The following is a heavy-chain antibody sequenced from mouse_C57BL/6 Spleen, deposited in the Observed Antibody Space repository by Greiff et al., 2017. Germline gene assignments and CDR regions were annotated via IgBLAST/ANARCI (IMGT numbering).Heavy chain of an antibody. CDR3: AGGYEYYYAMDY. Sequence: DVHLVESGGDLVKPGGSLKLSCAASGFTFSSYGMSWVRQTPDKRLEWVATISSGGSYTYYPASVKGRFTISRDNAKNTLYLQMSSLKSEDTAMYYCAGGYEYYYAMDYWGQGTSVTVAS. J-gene: IGHJ4*01. CDR2: ISSGGSYT. CDR1: GFTFSSYG. D-gene: IGHD2-2*01. V-gene: IGHV5-6*01.